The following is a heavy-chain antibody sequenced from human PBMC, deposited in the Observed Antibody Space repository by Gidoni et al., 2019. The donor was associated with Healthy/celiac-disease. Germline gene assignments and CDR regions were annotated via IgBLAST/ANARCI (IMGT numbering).Heavy chain of an antibody. CDR3: ARRLVVAHDAFDI. J-gene: IGHJ3*02. CDR1: GGTFSSYA. V-gene: IGHV1-69*06. Sequence: QLQLVQSGAEVMKPGSSVKVSCKASGGTFSSYAISRVRQAPGQGLEWMGGIIPIFGTANYAQKFQGRVTITADKSTRTADMELSSLRSEDTAVYYCARRLVVAHDAFDIWGQGTMVTVSS. CDR2: IIPIFGTA. D-gene: IGHD6-6*01.